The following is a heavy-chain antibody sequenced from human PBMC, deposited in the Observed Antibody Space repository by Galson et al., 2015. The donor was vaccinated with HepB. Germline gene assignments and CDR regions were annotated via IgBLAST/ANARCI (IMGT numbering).Heavy chain of an antibody. CDR2: TSYDGTNN. CDR3: AKDPEAFRFCSSASCHGDDYAMDV. CDR1: GFTFSNYG. D-gene: IGHD2-2*01. V-gene: IGHV3-30*18. Sequence: SLRLSCAASGFTFSNYGMHWVRQAPGKGLEWVAVTSYDGTNNNYADSVKGRFTISRDNSKNTLYLQINSLRIEDTAVFYCAKDPEAFRFCSSASCHGDDYAMDVWGQGTTVTVSS. J-gene: IGHJ6*02.